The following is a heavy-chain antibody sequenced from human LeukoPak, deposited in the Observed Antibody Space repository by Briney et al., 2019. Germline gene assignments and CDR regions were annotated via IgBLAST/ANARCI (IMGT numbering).Heavy chain of an antibody. CDR2: INHSGST. CDR1: GGSISSGGYY. V-gene: IGHV4-39*07. D-gene: IGHD6-13*01. J-gene: IGHJ4*02. Sequence: PSETLSLTCTVSGGSISSGGYYWSWIRQPPGKGLEWIGEINHSGSTNYNPSLKSRVTISVDTSKNQFSLKLSSVTAADTAVYYCARGGNIAAAGSFDYWGQGTLVTVSS. CDR3: ARGGNIAAAGSFDY.